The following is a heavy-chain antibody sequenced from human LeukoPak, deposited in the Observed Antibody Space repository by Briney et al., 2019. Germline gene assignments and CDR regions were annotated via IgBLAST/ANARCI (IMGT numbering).Heavy chain of an antibody. Sequence: SETLSLTCTVSGGSISSYYWSWIRQPPGKGLEWIGHIYSSGSTNYNPSLKSRVTISVDTSKNQFSLKLSSVTAADTAVYYCARNYDSSGYTAFGYWGRGSLLTVSS. CDR2: IYSSGST. D-gene: IGHD3-22*01. V-gene: IGHV4-59*01. J-gene: IGHJ4*02. CDR1: GGSISSYY. CDR3: ARNYDSSGYTAFGY.